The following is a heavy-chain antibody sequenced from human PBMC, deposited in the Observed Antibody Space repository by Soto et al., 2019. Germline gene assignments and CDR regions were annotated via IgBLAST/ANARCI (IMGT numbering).Heavy chain of an antibody. CDR3: ARGNGVGCGDY. J-gene: IGHJ4*02. CDR2: ISHSGST. CDR1: GGSLSGYY. Sequence: QVQLQQWGAGLLKPSETLSLTCAVYGGSLSGYYWNWIRQPPGKGLEWIGEISHSGSTNYIPSLKNRVAISVDTSKSQFSLKLNSVTAADTAVYYCARGNGVGCGDYWSQGTLVTVSS. D-gene: IGHD2-21*01. V-gene: IGHV4-34*01.